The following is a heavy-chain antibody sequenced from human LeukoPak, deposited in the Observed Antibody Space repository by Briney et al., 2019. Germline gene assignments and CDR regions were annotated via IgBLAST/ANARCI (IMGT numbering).Heavy chain of an antibody. CDR3: ARGPIVVVPAAQNNWFDP. CDR2: INPNSGGT. D-gene: IGHD2-2*01. V-gene: IGHV1-2*02. CDR1: GYTFTGYY. Sequence: ASVKVSCKASGYTFTGYYTHWVRQAPGQGLEWMGWINPNSGGTNYAQKSQGRVTMTRDTSISTAYMELSRLRSDDTAVYYCARGPIVVVPAAQNNWFDPWGQGTLVTVSS. J-gene: IGHJ5*02.